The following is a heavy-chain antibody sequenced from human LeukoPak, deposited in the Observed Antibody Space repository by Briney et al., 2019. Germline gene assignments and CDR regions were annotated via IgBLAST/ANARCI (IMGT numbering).Heavy chain of an antibody. D-gene: IGHD4-23*01. CDR3: ARPYLRGTVVNNWFDP. CDR2: IFYSGST. J-gene: IGHJ5*02. CDR1: SGSISTSNYY. Sequence: KASETLSLTCTVSSGSISTSNYYWGWVRQPPGKALEWIGNIFYSGSTYYSPSLKSRVTISLDTSRNQFSLKLSSVTAADTAVYYCARPYLRGTVVNNWFDPWGQGTLVTVSS. V-gene: IGHV4-39*01.